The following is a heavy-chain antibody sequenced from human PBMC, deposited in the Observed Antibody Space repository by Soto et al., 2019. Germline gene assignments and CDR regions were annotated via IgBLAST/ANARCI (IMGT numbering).Heavy chain of an antibody. J-gene: IGHJ6*02. V-gene: IGHV3-21*02. CDR2: ISLRRNNI. CDR1: GFTFTSFS. D-gene: IGHD2-15*01. Sequence: EGQLVESGGGLVNPGGSLRLSCAASGFTFTSFSMNWVRQAPGKGLEWVSSISLRRNNILYADSVKGRFTISRDNAKNSLYLQMSSLRVEDTAVYYCARVIACSGDIGSSHYPYYGMDVWGQGTTVTVSS. CDR3: ARVIACSGDIGSSHYPYYGMDV.